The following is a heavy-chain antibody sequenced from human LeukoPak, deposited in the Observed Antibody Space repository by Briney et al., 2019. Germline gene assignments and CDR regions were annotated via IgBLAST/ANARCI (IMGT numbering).Heavy chain of an antibody. Sequence: VASVKVSCKASGYTFTGYYMHWVRQAPGQGLEYMGWINPNSGGTNYAQKFQGRVTMTSDTSINTAYMELSRLTSDDTAVYFCATWGLHFDIWGQGTMVTVAS. CDR2: INPNSGGT. D-gene: IGHD3-16*01. J-gene: IGHJ3*02. V-gene: IGHV1-2*02. CDR3: ATWGLHFDI. CDR1: GYTFTGYY.